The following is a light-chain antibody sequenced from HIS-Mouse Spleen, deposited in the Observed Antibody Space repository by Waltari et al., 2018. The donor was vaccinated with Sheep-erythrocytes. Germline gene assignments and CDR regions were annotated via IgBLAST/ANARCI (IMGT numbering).Light chain of an antibody. J-gene: IGLJ3*02. V-gene: IGLV2-23*01. CDR1: SSDVGSYTL. Sequence: SALTQPASVSGSPGQSITISCTGTSSDVGSYTLASWYQQHPGKAPKLMIYEGSKRPSGVSNRFSGSKSGNTASLTISGLQAEDEADYYCCSYAGSSTPWVFGGGTKLTVL. CDR2: EGS. CDR3: CSYAGSSTPWV.